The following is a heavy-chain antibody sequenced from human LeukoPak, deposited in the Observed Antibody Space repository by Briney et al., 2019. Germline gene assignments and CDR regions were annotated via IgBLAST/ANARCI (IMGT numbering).Heavy chain of an antibody. V-gene: IGHV3-23*01. CDR2: IDDRGRIT. D-gene: IGHD6-19*01. CDR1: GFTFSKCG. Sequence: GGSLRLSCIGSGFTFSKCGMGWVRQAPGKALEWVSGIDDRGRITYYADSVKGRFTISRDNSKNTLYLQMNSLRAEDTAVYYCAGDKTTSGWYEFDYWGQGTLVTVSS. CDR3: AGDKTTSGWYEFDY. J-gene: IGHJ4*02.